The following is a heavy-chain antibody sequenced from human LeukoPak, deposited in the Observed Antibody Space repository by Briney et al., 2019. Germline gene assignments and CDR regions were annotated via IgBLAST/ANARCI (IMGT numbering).Heavy chain of an antibody. CDR1: GFTFSSYG. CDR3: ANGGYCSSTSCYPFPLPPDY. CDR2: IRYDGSNK. J-gene: IGHJ4*02. Sequence: GGSLRLSCAASGFTFSSYGTHWVRQAPGKGLEWVAFIRYDGSNKYYADSVKGRFTISRDNSKNTLYLQMNSLRAEDTAVYYCANGGYCSSTSCYPFPLPPDYWGQGTLVTVSS. V-gene: IGHV3-30*02. D-gene: IGHD2-2*01.